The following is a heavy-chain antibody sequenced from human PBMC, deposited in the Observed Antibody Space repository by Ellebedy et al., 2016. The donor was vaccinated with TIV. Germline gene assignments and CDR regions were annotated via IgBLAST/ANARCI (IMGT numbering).Heavy chain of an antibody. CDR3: ARATANYYYDSTQTPEFDY. CDR1: GGSISSGDYY. D-gene: IGHD3-22*01. CDR2: IYYSGST. Sequence: MPSETLSLTCTVSGGSISSGDYYWSWIRQPPGKGLEWIGYIYYSGSTYYNPSLKSRVIISVDTSKNQFSLKLSSVTAADTAVYYCARATANYYYDSTQTPEFDYWGQGTLVTVSS. J-gene: IGHJ4*02. V-gene: IGHV4-30-4*01.